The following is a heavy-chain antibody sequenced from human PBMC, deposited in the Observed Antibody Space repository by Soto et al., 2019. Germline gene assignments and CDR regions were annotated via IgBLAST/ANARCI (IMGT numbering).Heavy chain of an antibody. CDR3: ARDARCSSTSSYTADYYYYGMDV. Sequence: XSVKVSYRASGYPFTGYYMHWVRQAPGRGLEWMGWSNPDRGGTNYAQKFQCRVTMTRDTSISTAYMELSRLRSDDTAVYYCARDARCSSTSSYTADYYYYGMDVWGQGTTVTVSS. CDR1: GYPFTGYY. J-gene: IGHJ6*02. CDR2: SNPDRGGT. D-gene: IGHD2-2*02. V-gene: IGHV1-2*02.